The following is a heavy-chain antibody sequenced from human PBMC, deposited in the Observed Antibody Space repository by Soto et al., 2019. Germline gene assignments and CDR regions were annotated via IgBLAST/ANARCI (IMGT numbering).Heavy chain of an antibody. CDR2: ISANNDDT. D-gene: IGHD3-22*01. CDR1: GCTFTRYG. V-gene: IGHV1-18*01. CDR3: ARDSSSGYYDSSDYPTGFDY. J-gene: IGHJ4*02. Sequence: ASVKVSCKASGCTFTRYGFSWVRQAPGQGLEWMGWISANNDDTNYAQKLQGRVTMTTDTSTSTAYMELRSLRSDDTAVYYCARDSSSGYYDSSDYPTGFDYWGQGTMVTV.